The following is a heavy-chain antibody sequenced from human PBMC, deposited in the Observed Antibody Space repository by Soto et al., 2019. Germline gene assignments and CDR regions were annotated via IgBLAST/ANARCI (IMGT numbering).Heavy chain of an antibody. D-gene: IGHD5-18*01. J-gene: IGHJ6*02. CDR2: ISAYNGNT. V-gene: IGHV1-18*04. Sequence: ASVKVSCKASGYTFTSYGISWVRQAPGQGLEWMGWISAYNGNTNYAQKLQGRVTMTTDTSTSTAYMELRSLRPDDTAVYYCAREGSHSYGYDYYYYGMDVWGQGTTVTVSS. CDR1: GYTFTSYG. CDR3: AREGSHSYGYDYYYYGMDV.